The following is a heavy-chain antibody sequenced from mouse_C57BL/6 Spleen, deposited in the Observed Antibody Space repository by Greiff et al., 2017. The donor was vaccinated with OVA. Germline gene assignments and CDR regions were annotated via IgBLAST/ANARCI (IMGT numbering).Heavy chain of an antibody. D-gene: IGHD2-3*01. CDR2: INYDGSST. J-gene: IGHJ1*03. Sequence: EVHLVESEGGLVQPGSSMKLSCTASGFTFSDYYMAWVRQVPEKGLEWVANINYDGSSTYYLDSLKSRFIFSRDTAKHILYLQMSSLKSEDTATYDCARDLYDGYYHYWYFDVWGTGTTVTVSS. CDR1: GFTFSDYY. V-gene: IGHV5-16*01. CDR3: ARDLYDGYYHYWYFDV.